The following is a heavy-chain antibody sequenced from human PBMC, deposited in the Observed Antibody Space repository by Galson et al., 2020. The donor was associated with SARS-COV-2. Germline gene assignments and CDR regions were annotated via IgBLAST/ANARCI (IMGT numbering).Heavy chain of an antibody. CDR2: INPSGDIT. J-gene: IGHJ4*02. CDR1: GYTFISFY. V-gene: IGHV1-46*04. CDR3: AREWGDINSSVFDY. D-gene: IGHD2-21*01. Sequence: ASVKVSCKASGYTFISFYIHWVRQAPGQGLEWMGVINPSGDITSYAQKLRGRVTVTMDMSTQTVYMELSSLTSEDTAVYYCAREWGDINSSVFDYWGQGSLVVVSS.